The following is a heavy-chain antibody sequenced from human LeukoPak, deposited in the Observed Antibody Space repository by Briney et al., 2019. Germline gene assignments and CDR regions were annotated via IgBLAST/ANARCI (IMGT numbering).Heavy chain of an antibody. CDR3: ARGDSGSYPFDY. V-gene: IGHV4-31*03. CDR1: GGCISSGGYY. CDR2: IYYSGST. Sequence: PSQTLSLTCTVSGGCISSGGYYWSWIRQHPGKGLEWIGYIYYSGSTYYNPSLKSRVTISVDTSKNQFSLKLSSVTAADTAVYYCARGDSGSYPFDYWGQGTLVTVSS. J-gene: IGHJ4*02. D-gene: IGHD1-26*01.